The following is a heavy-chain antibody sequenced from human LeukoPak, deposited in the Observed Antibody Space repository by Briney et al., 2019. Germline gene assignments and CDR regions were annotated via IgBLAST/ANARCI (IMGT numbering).Heavy chain of an antibody. V-gene: IGHV1-46*01. Sequence: ASVKVSCKASGYTFTSYYMHWARQAPGQGLEWMGIINPSGGSTSHAQKFQGSVTMTRDTSASTVYMELSSLRSEDTAVYYCARYSTVKTLDYWGQGTLVTVSS. J-gene: IGHJ4*02. CDR1: GYTFTSYY. CDR3: ARYSTVKTLDY. D-gene: IGHD4-11*01. CDR2: INPSGGST.